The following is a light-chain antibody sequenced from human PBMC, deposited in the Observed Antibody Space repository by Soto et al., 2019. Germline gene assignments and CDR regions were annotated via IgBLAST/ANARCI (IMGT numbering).Light chain of an antibody. J-gene: IGLJ1*01. V-gene: IGLV2-18*02. CDR2: EVS. CDR3: NSYSCNSTHV. Sequence: QSALTQPPSVSGSPGQSVTISCTGTSSDVCSYNRVSWYQQPPGTAPELMFYEVSNRPSGVPDRFSGSKSGNTAFLTISGLQAEDEADYYCNSYSCNSTHVFGPGTKLTVL. CDR1: SSDVCSYNR.